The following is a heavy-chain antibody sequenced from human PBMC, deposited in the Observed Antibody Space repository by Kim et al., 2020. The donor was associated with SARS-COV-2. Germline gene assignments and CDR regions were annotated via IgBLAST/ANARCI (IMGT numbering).Heavy chain of an antibody. Sequence: GGSLRLSCAASGFAFSTYSMIWVRQAPGKGLEWLSYISSSSRNIFYADSVKGRFTISRDNAKNSLYLQMNSLRDEDTAVYYCARAPDYGDLYNGGVDVWGQRTTVTVSS. CDR1: GFAFSTYS. CDR2: ISSSSRNI. D-gene: IGHD4-17*01. CDR3: ARAPDYGDLYNGGVDV. V-gene: IGHV3-48*02. J-gene: IGHJ6*02.